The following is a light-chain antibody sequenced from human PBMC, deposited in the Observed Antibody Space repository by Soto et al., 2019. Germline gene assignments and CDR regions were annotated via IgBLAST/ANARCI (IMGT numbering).Light chain of an antibody. V-gene: IGKV3-20*01. CDR2: GAS. Sequence: EIVLTQSPDTLSLSPGEGATLSCRATQNVARSNLVWYQHRPGQSPRLLISGASTRAADTPDRFSGSGSGAEFTLTISRLEPEDFAVYYCHQYGSSPPYSFGQGTRLEIK. J-gene: IGKJ2*03. CDR3: HQYGSSPPYS. CDR1: QNVARSN.